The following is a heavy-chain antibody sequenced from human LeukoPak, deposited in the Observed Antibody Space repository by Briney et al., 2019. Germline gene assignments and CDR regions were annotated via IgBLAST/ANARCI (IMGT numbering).Heavy chain of an antibody. CDR2: FDPEDGET. J-gene: IGHJ4*02. D-gene: IGHD1-26*01. CDR1: GYTLTELS. V-gene: IGHV1-24*01. Sequence: GASVKVSCKASGYTLTELSMHWVRQAPGKGLEWMGGFDPEDGETIYAQKFQGRVTMTEDTSTDTAYMELSSLRSEDTAVYYCATARFKWERSKRYYFDYWGQGTLVTVSS. CDR3: ATARFKWERSKRYYFDY.